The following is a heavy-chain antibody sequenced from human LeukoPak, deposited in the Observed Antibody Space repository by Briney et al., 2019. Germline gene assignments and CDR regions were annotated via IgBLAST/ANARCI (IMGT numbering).Heavy chain of an antibody. J-gene: IGHJ5*02. CDR3: ARDRLTVTTHWFDP. V-gene: IGHV4-34*01. D-gene: IGHD4-17*01. Sequence: PSETLSLTCAVYGGSFSSYYWSWIRQPPGKGLEWIGEINHSGSTNYNPSLKSRVTISVDTSKNQFSLKLSSVTAADTAVYYCARDRLTVTTHWFDPWGQGTLVTVSS. CDR2: INHSGST. CDR1: GGSFSSYY.